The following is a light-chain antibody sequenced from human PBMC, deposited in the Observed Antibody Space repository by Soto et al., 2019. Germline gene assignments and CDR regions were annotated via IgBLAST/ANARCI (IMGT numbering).Light chain of an antibody. Sequence: QCVLTQPASVSGAPGQSITISCTGTSSDVGGYNYVSWYQQHPGKAPKLMIYDVSNRPSGVSNRFSGSKSGNTASLTISGLQAEDEADYYCSSYRSSSTLYVFGTGTKVTVL. V-gene: IGLV2-14*01. J-gene: IGLJ1*01. CDR1: SSDVGGYNY. CDR3: SSYRSSSTLYV. CDR2: DVS.